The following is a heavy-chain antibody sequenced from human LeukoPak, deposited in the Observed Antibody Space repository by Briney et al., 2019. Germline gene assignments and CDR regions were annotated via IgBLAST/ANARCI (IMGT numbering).Heavy chain of an antibody. CDR2: ISRGVGST. CDR1: GFTFSSYD. D-gene: IGHD2-15*01. J-gene: IGHJ4*02. CDR3: AKDPAQLYYFDC. V-gene: IGHV3-23*01. Sequence: PGGSLRLSCAASGFTFSSYDMSWVRQAPGKGLECVSAISRGVGSTYYADSVKGRFTISRDNSKNTLFLQMNNLRADDTAVYYCAKDPAQLYYFDCWGQGTLVTVSS.